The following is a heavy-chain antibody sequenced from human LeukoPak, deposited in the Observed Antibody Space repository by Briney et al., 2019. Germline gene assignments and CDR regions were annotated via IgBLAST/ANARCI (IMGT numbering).Heavy chain of an antibody. V-gene: IGHV1-24*01. J-gene: IGHJ3*02. Sequence: ASVKVSCKVSGYTLTELSMHWVRQAPGKGLEWMGGFDPEDGETIYAQKFQGRVTMTEDTSTDTAYMELSSLRSEDTAVYYCATDRAVRGVITFAFDIWGQGTMVTVSS. CDR2: FDPEDGET. D-gene: IGHD3-10*01. CDR1: GYTLTELS. CDR3: ATDRAVRGVITFAFDI.